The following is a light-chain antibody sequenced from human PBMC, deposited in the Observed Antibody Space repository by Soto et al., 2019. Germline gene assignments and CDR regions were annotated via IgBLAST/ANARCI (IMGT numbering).Light chain of an antibody. CDR3: QQYNNWPLWT. CDR1: QSVSSN. J-gene: IGKJ1*01. Sequence: EIVMTQSPATLSVSPGERATLSCRASQSVSSNLAWYQQKPGQAPRLLIFGASTRATAIPDRISGSGSGTEFTLTISSLQSEDFAVYYCQQYNNWPLWTFGQGTKVEIK. CDR2: GAS. V-gene: IGKV3-15*01.